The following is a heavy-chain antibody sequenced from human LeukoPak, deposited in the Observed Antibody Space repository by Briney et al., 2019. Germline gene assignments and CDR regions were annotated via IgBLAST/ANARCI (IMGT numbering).Heavy chain of an antibody. J-gene: IGHJ4*02. V-gene: IGHV5-51*01. D-gene: IGHD3-9*01. CDR2: IYPGDSDT. CDR1: GYSFTSYW. Sequence: KRGESLKISCKGSGYSFTSYWIGWVRQMPGKGLEWMGIIYPGDSDTRYSPSFQGQVTISADKSISTAYLQWSSLKASDTAMYYCARSPTYYDILTGWCYSDYWGQGTLVTVSS. CDR3: ARSPTYYDILTGWCYSDY.